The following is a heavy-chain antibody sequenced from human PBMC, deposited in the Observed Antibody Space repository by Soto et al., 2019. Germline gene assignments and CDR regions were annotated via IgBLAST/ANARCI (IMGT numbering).Heavy chain of an antibody. J-gene: IGHJ4*02. D-gene: IGHD6-19*01. Sequence: QVQLVQSGAEVKKPASSVKVSCKASGYTFTSYDINWVRQATGQGLEWMGWMNPNSGNTGYAQKFQGRVTMTRNTSISTAYMELSSLRSEDTAVYYCARMRGSSGWSMARAIGYWGQGTLVTVSS. CDR1: GYTFTSYD. CDR3: ARMRGSSGWSMARAIGY. CDR2: MNPNSGNT. V-gene: IGHV1-8*01.